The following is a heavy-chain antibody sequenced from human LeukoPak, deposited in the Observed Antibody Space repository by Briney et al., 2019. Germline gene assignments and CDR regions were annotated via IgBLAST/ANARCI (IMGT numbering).Heavy chain of an antibody. CDR1: GGSISSYY. CDR3: ARDAFGPNPGLNGLQR. V-gene: IGHV4-4*07. D-gene: IGHD1-1*01. Sequence: SETLSLTCTVSGGSISSYYWSWIRQPAGKGLEWIGHVYTSGSTNYNPSLKSRVTISVDTSKNQFSLKLSSVTAADTAVYYCARDAFGPNPGLNGLQRWGQGTMVTVSS. CDR2: VYTSGST. J-gene: IGHJ3*01.